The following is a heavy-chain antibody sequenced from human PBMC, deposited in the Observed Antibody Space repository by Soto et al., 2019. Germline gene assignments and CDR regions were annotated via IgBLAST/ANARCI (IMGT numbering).Heavy chain of an antibody. D-gene: IGHD6-19*01. CDR1: GFPFISCA. Sequence: PGGSLRLSCATSGFPFISCAMSWVRQAPGRGLEWVSTISGSGGNTYYADAVKGRFTITSDSSKNTVYLQMNSLRVDDTATYYCAKDPRSGWYNLGWFDSWGQGT. J-gene: IGHJ5*01. CDR3: AKDPRSGWYNLGWFDS. V-gene: IGHV3-23*01. CDR2: ISGSGGNT.